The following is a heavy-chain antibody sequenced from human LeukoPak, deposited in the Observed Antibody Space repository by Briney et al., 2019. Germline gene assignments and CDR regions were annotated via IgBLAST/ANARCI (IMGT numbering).Heavy chain of an antibody. J-gene: IGHJ6*02. V-gene: IGHV1-69*13. CDR2: IIPIFGTA. D-gene: IGHD3-10*01. CDR3: ARVAYGSGSYYHYYYYGMDV. CDR1: GGTFISYA. Sequence: SVKVSCKASGGTFISYAISWVRQAPGQGLEWMGGIIPIFGTANYAPKFQGRVTITADESTSTAYMELSSLRSEDTAVYYCARVAYGSGSYYHYYYYGMDVWGQGTTVTVSS.